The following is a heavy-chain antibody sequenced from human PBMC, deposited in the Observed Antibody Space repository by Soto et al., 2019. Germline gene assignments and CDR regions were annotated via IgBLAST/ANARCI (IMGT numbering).Heavy chain of an antibody. Sequence: QVQLVQSGAEVKKPGSSVKVSCKASGGTFSSFTISWVRQAPGQGLEWMGGFIRVSGPAHYAQQFQGRVTLSADESSNTSHMELTSLRSADTAVYYCAKMICSGGSCYSGWFDPWGQGTLVIVAS. CDR2: FIRVSGPA. J-gene: IGHJ5*02. D-gene: IGHD2-15*01. CDR1: GGTFSSFT. V-gene: IGHV1-69*01. CDR3: AKMICSGGSCYSGWFDP.